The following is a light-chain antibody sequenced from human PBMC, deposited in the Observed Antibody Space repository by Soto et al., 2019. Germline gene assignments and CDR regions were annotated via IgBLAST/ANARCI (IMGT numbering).Light chain of an antibody. CDR1: SSDVGSYHR. CDR3: SSYTSSNTDV. V-gene: IGLV2-18*02. Sequence: QSVLTQPPSVSASPGQSVTISCTGTSSDVGSYHRVSWYQQPPGTAPKLMIYDVSNRPSGVPDRLSGSKSGNTASLTISGLQAEDEADYYCSSYTSSNTDVFGTGTKVTVL. J-gene: IGLJ1*01. CDR2: DVS.